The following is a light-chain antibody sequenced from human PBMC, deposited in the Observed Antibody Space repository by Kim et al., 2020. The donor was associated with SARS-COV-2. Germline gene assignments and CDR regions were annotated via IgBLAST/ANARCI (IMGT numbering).Light chain of an antibody. CDR1: QSVGSY. CDR2: DAS. CDR3: QQRIHWPLT. J-gene: IGKJ4*01. Sequence: LLPRERASPAWRASQSVGSYLAWYKQKPGQAPRLSIEDASNRAIDMPARFSGSGAGTDFTLTISSLEHDDFAVSYCQQRIHWPLTFGGGTKVDIK. V-gene: IGKV3-11*01.